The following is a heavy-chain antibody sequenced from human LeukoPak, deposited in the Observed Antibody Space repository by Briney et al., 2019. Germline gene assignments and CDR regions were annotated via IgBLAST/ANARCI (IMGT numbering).Heavy chain of an antibody. CDR3: ASFSGWYGNAFDI. V-gene: IGHV4-4*07. J-gene: IGHJ3*02. CDR2: IYTSGST. CDR1: GGSISSYY. Sequence: SSETLSLTCTVSGGSISSYYWSWIRQPAQKGLEWIGRIYTSGSTNYNPSLKSRVTISVDTSKNQFSLKLSSVTAADTAVYYCASFSGWYGNAFDIWGQGTMVTVSS. D-gene: IGHD6-19*01.